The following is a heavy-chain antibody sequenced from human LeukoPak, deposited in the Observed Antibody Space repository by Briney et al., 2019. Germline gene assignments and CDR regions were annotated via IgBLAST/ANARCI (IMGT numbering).Heavy chain of an antibody. D-gene: IGHD3-10*01. CDR2: ISRSSAAK. J-gene: IGHJ4*02. CDR3: ASDGSQEENYLSGRYILADS. V-gene: IGHV3-21*01. CDR1: GFTFSSYS. Sequence: GGSLRLSCAASGFTFSSYSMNWVRQAPGKGLEWVSAISRSSAAKLYADSVKGRFSISRDNAKNSLYLQMNSLRAEDTAVYFCASDGSQEENYLSGRYILADSWGQGTLVSVSS.